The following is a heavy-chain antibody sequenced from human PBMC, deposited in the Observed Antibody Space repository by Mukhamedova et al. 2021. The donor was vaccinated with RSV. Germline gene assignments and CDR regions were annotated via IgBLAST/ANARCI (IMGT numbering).Heavy chain of an antibody. CDR2: IYTSGAT. D-gene: IGHD1-1*01. Sequence: IRQPAGKGLEWIGRIYTSGATSYHPSLKSRVTISLDTPKNQFSLELNSVTAADTAVYYFARDRLSNWNDVNNRFEPWAPGTLVIV. V-gene: IGHV4-61*02. J-gene: IGHJ5*02. CDR3: ARDRLSNWNDVNNRFEP.